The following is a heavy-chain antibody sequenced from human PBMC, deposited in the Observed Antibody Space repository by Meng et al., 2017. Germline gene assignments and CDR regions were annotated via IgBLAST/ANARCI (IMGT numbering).Heavy chain of an antibody. Sequence: SETLSLTCTVSGGSISSSSYYWGWIRQPPGKGLEWIGSIYYSGSTYYNPSLKSRVTISVDTSKNQFSLKLSSVTAADTAVYYCARWGYSGSYYGRQGLDYWGQGTLVTVSS. D-gene: IGHD1-26*01. V-gene: IGHV4-39*07. CDR2: IYYSGST. CDR3: ARWGYSGSYYGRQGLDY. J-gene: IGHJ4*02. CDR1: GGSISSSSYY.